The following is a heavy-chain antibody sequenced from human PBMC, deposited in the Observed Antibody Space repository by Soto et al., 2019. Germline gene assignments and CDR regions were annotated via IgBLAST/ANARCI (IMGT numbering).Heavy chain of an antibody. CDR1: GFTFSSYA. V-gene: IGHV3-23*01. Sequence: LRLSFAASGFTFSSYAMSWVRQAPGKGLEWVSAISGSGGSTYYADSVKGRFTISRDNSKNTLYLQMNSLRAEDTAVYYCAKDSSGYPGGYFDYWGQGTLVTVSS. D-gene: IGHD3-22*01. J-gene: IGHJ4*02. CDR3: AKDSSGYPGGYFDY. CDR2: ISGSGGST.